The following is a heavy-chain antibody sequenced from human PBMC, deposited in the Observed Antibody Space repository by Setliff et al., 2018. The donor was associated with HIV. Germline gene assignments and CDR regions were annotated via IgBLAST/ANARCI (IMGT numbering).Heavy chain of an antibody. V-gene: IGHV1-69*11. CDR3: ARRPYYFDY. CDR1: GDTFSNNA. J-gene: IGHJ4*02. Sequence: GASVKVSCKASGDTFSNNAINWVRQAPGHGLEWMGKIIPLLDRTHYVQKFQGRVTFSADESTTTAYMELRSLKYEDTAVYYCARRPYYFDYWGQGTLVTVSS. CDR2: IIPLLDRT.